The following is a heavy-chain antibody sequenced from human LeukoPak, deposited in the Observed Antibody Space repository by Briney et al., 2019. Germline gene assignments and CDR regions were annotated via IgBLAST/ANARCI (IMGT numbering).Heavy chain of an antibody. V-gene: IGHV4-61*01. D-gene: IGHD2-15*01. CDR2: IYYSGST. Sequence: SETLSLTCTVSGGSVSSGSYYWSWIRQPPGKGLEWIGYIYYSGSTNYNPSLKSRVTISVDTSKNQFSLKLSSVTAADTAVYYCARDQPWSCSGGSCSNGMDVWGKGTTVTVSS. CDR1: GGSVSSGSYY. J-gene: IGHJ6*04. CDR3: ARDQPWSCSGGSCSNGMDV.